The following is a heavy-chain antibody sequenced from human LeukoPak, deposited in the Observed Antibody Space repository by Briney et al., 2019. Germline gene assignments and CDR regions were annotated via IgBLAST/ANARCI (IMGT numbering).Heavy chain of an antibody. CDR3: ARRGSYDFWSGYYTGPDWFDP. CDR1: GGSISSYY. D-gene: IGHD3-3*01. V-gene: IGHV4-59*12. J-gene: IGHJ5*02. Sequence: SETLSLTCTVSGGSISSYYWSWIRQPPGKGLEWIGYIYYSGSTNYNPSLKSRVTISVDTSKNQFSLKLSSVTAADTAVYYCARRGSYDFWSGYYTGPDWFDPWGQGTLVTVSS. CDR2: IYYSGST.